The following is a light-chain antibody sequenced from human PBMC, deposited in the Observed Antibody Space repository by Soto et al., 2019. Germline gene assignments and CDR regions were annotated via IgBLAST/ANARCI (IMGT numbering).Light chain of an antibody. CDR1: QSISGL. J-gene: IGKJ1*01. CDR3: QQYNTFWT. CDR2: KAS. Sequence: DIQMTQSPSTLSASVGDRVTITCRASQSISGLLAWYQQKPGKAPKLLIYKASGLESGVPSRVSGSGSGTEFTLTINGLQPDDFATYYCQQYNTFWTFGQGTKVEVK. V-gene: IGKV1-5*03.